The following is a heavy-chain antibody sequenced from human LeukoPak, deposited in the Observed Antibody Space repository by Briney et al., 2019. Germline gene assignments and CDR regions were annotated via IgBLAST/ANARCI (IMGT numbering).Heavy chain of an antibody. Sequence: GGSLRLSCAASGFTFSNYAMSWIRQAPGRGLEWVSAISGSGDYTNYADSVKGRFTISRDNSKNTLYLQMNSLRAEDTAVYYCAKDRASGSGSYSYRGFDYWGQGTLVTVSS. CDR2: ISGSGDYT. V-gene: IGHV3-23*01. D-gene: IGHD6-19*01. CDR3: AKDRASGSGSYSYRGFDY. J-gene: IGHJ4*02. CDR1: GFTFSNYA.